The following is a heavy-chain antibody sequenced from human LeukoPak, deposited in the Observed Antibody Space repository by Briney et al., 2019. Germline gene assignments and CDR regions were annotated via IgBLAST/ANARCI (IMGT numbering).Heavy chain of an antibody. D-gene: IGHD2-21*02. V-gene: IGHV3-48*03. J-gene: IGHJ4*02. CDR1: GFTFSSYE. CDR3: AREQSRCGGDCNDY. CDR2: ITTSGNSI. Sequence: GGSLRLSCAASGFTFSSYEMNWVRQAPGKGLEWVSYITTSGNSIKYADSVKGRFTASRDNAKNSLYLQMNSLRVEDTAVYYCAREQSRCGGDCNDYWGQGTLATVSS.